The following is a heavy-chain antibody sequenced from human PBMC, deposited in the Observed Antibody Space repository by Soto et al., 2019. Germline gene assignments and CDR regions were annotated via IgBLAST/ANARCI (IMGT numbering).Heavy chain of an antibody. CDR1: GYTFTTYP. V-gene: IGHV1-3*01. CDR2: INPGNGDR. Sequence: QVQLVQSGAEVKKPGASVKVSCKASGYTFTTYPIHWVRQAPGQGLEWMGWINPGNGDRDYLQKSQGRVTVTRDTSASTAYMELSSLTSEDTAVYYCARKDYYRSGIYYFDSWGQGTLVTVSS. D-gene: IGHD3-10*01. CDR3: ARKDYYRSGIYYFDS. J-gene: IGHJ4*02.